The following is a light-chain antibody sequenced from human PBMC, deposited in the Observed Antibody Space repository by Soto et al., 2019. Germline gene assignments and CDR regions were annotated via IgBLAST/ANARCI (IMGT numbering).Light chain of an antibody. CDR1: QSVSSNY. CDR3: QQYAYSPPT. CDR2: DAS. J-gene: IGKJ1*01. V-gene: IGKV3-20*01. Sequence: EIVLTQSPGTLSLSPGERATLSCRASQSVSSNYLAWYQQKPGQAPRLLISDASIRATGIPDRFSGSGSATDFTLTISRLEPEDFAVYYCQQYAYSPPTFGQGTKVEIQ.